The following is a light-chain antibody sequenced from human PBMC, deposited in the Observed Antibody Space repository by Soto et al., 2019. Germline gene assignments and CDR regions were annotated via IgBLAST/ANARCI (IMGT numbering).Light chain of an antibody. J-gene: IGLJ2*01. V-gene: IGLV2-14*03. Sequence: QSALTQPASVSGSPGQSITISCTGTSRDVGGYNYVSWHQQHPGKAPKVIITDVSNRPSGVSNRFSGSKSGNTASLSISGLQPEDEADYYCSSYISSSTFVVFGGGTKLTVL. CDR1: SRDVGGYNY. CDR3: SSYISSSTFVV. CDR2: DVS.